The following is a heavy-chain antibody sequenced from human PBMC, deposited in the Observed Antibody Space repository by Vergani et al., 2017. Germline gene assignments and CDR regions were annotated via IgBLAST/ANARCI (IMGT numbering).Heavy chain of an antibody. J-gene: IGHJ5*02. CDR2: ISGSGGST. V-gene: IGHV3-23*01. Sequence: EVQLLESGGGLVQPGGSLRLYCAASGFTFSSYAMSWVRQAPGKGLEWVSGISGSGGSTYYADSVKGRFTISRDNSKNTVYLQMNSLRVEDTAVYYCAKDYGWYVSVNWFDPRGQGTLVTVSS. CDR1: GFTFSSYA. CDR3: AKDYGWYVSVNWFDP. D-gene: IGHD6-19*01.